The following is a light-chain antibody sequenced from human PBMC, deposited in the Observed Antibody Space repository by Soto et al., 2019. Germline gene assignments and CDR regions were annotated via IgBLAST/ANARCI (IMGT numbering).Light chain of an antibody. CDR3: MQALQTPIT. CDR2: LGS. V-gene: IGKV2-28*01. CDR1: QSLLHSNAYNY. J-gene: IGKJ5*01. Sequence: DIVMTQSPRSLPVSPGEPASSSCRSSQSLLHSNAYNYSDWYLQKPGQSPQLLIYLGSNLASGVPDRFSGSGSGTDFTLKISRVEAEDVGVYYCMQALQTPITCGQGTRRAIK.